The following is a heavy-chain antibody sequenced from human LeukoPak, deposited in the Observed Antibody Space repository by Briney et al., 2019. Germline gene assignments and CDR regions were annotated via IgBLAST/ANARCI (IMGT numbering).Heavy chain of an antibody. D-gene: IGHD3-10*01. CDR2: IYHSGST. CDR3: ARIGITMVRGVSVNWFDP. CDR1: GGSISSGGYY. Sequence: SETLSLTCTVSGGSISSGGYYWSWIRQPPGKGLEWIGYIYHSGSTYYNPSLKSRVTISVDRSKNQFSLKLSSVTAADTAVYYCARIGITMVRGVSVNWFDPWGQGTLVTVSS. J-gene: IGHJ5*02. V-gene: IGHV4-30-2*01.